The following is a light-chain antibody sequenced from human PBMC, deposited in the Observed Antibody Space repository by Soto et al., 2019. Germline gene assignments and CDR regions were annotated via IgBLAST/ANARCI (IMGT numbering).Light chain of an antibody. CDR3: QHYGYSQWT. V-gene: IGKV3-20*01. CDR1: QTGSNSY. J-gene: IGKJ1*01. Sequence: IVLTQSPGTLSLSPGERATLSCRASQTGSNSYLAWYQHKSGQAPRLLIYDVYTRASGTPDRFSGSGSGTEFTLTITRLEPEDSAVYFCQHYGYSQWTFGQGTKVDIK. CDR2: DVY.